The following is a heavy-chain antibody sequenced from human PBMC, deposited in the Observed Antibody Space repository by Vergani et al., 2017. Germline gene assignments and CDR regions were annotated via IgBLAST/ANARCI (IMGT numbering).Heavy chain of an antibody. V-gene: IGHV3-30*02. J-gene: IGHJ6*02. CDR3: AKVLPIVVVPAARGYYYYGMDV. CDR1: GFTFSSYG. Sequence: QVQLVESGGGVVQLGGPLRLSCAASGFTFSSYGMHWVRQAPGKGLEWVAFIRYDGSNKYYADSVKGRFTISRENSKNPRYLQMNSLRAEDTAVYYCAKVLPIVVVPAARGYYYYGMDVWGQGTTVTVSS. D-gene: IGHD2-2*01. CDR2: IRYDGSNK.